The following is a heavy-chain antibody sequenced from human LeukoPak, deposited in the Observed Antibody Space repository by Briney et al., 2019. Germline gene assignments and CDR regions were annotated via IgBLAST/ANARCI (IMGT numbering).Heavy chain of an antibody. J-gene: IGHJ4*02. V-gene: IGHV3-23*01. D-gene: IGHD3-10*01. CDR2: ISGSGGST. Sequence: SLRLSCAASGFTFSSYAMSWVRQAPGKGLEWVSAISGSGGSTYYADSVKGRFTISRDNSKNTLYLQMNSLRAEDTAVYYCAKGGMVRGTFDYWGQGTLVTVSS. CDR1: GFTFSSYA. CDR3: AKGGMVRGTFDY.